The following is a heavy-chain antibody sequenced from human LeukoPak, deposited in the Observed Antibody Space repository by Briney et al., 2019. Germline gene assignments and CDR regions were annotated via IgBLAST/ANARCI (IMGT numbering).Heavy chain of an antibody. J-gene: IGHJ5*02. CDR3: APRGDIEHSYGYGKWFDP. V-gene: IGHV4-34*01. CDR2: INHSGST. Sequence: SETLPLTCAVYGGSFSGYYWSWIRQPPGKGLEWIGEINHSGSTNYNASIKSRVTISVDTSKNQFSLRLGSVTAADTAMYYCAPRGDIEHSYGYGKWFDPWGQGTRVTVSS. CDR1: GGSFSGYY. D-gene: IGHD5-18*01.